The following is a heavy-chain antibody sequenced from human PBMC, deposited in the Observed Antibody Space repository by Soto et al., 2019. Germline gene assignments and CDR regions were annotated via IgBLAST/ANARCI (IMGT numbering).Heavy chain of an antibody. J-gene: IGHJ4*02. CDR2: ISGSGGST. Sequence: EVQLLESGGGLVQPGGSLRLSCAASGFTFSSYAMSWVRQAPGKGLEWVSAISGSGGSTYYADSVKGRFTISRDNSKNTLYRQIISLRAEDTAVCYCANFACSSWYGPGYWGQGTLVTVSS. V-gene: IGHV3-23*01. D-gene: IGHD6-13*01. CDR1: GFTFSSYA. CDR3: ANFACSSWYGPGY.